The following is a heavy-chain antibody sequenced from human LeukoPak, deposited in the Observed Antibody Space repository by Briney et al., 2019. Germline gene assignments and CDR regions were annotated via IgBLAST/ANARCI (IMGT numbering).Heavy chain of an antibody. V-gene: IGHV4-34*01. J-gene: IGHJ4*02. Sequence: SETLSLTCAVYGGSFSGYYWSWIRQPPGKGLEWIGEINHSGSTNCNPSLKSRVTISVDTSKNQFSLKLSSVTAADTAVYYCARGSGRSYVYSSSSEYYFDYWGQGTLVTVSS. CDR3: ARGSGRSYVYSSSSEYYFDY. CDR2: INHSGST. D-gene: IGHD6-6*01. CDR1: GGSFSGYY.